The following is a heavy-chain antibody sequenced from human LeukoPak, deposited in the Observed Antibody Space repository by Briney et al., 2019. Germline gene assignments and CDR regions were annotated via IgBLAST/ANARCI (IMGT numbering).Heavy chain of an antibody. CDR2: ISSSGSTI. V-gene: IGHV3-48*03. CDR3: ARSGQLSTVTPSDAFDI. Sequence: PGGSLRLSCAASGFTFSSYEMNWVRQAPGKGLEWVSYISSSGSTIYYADSVKGRFTISRDNAKNSLYLQMNSLRAEDTAVYYCARSGQLSTVTPSDAFDIWGQGTMVTVSS. J-gene: IGHJ3*02. CDR1: GFTFSSYE. D-gene: IGHD4-17*01.